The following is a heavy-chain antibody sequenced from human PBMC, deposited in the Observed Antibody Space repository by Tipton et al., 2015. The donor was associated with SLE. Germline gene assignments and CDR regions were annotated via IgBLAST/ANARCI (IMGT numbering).Heavy chain of an antibody. D-gene: IGHD2/OR15-2a*01. J-gene: IGHJ4*02. CDR3: ARGLNSVAQLDY. CDR2: IFYSGST. V-gene: IGHV4-39*07. Sequence: LRLSCTVSGDSISSSAYYWGWVRQPPGKGLEWIGTIFYSGSTYYNPSLESRVTISVDTSKNQFSLKLSSVTAADTAVYYCARGLNSVAQLDYWGQGTLVTVSS. CDR1: GDSISSSAYY.